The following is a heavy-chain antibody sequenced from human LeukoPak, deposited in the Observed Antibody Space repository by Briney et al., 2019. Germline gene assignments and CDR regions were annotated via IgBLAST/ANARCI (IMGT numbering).Heavy chain of an antibody. CDR2: ISSSGSTI. CDR1: GFIFSSHG. V-gene: IGHV3-48*04. Sequence: GGSLRLSCAASGFIFSSHGMNWVRQAPGKGLEWVSYISSSGSTIYYADSVKGRFTISRDNAKNSLYLQMNSLRAEDTAVYYYARDESDYGDYVGIDYWGQGTLVTVSS. CDR3: ARDESDYGDYVGIDY. J-gene: IGHJ4*02. D-gene: IGHD4-17*01.